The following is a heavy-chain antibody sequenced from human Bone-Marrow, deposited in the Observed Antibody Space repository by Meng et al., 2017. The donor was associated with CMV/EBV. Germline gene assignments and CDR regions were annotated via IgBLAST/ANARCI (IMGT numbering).Heavy chain of an antibody. CDR3: ARDPSFYDGWVFDY. D-gene: IGHD2/OR15-2a*01. Sequence: GESLKISCAASGFTFSSYAMHWVRQAPGKGLEWVAVISYDGSNKYYADSVKGRFTISRDNSKTTLYLQMNSRRAEDTAVYYCARDPSFYDGWVFDYWGQGTRVTVSS. CDR2: ISYDGSNK. J-gene: IGHJ4*02. CDR1: GFTFSSYA. V-gene: IGHV3-30-3*01.